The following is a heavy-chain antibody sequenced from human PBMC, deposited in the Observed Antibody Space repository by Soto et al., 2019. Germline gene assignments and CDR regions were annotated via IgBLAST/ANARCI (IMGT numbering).Heavy chain of an antibody. CDR2: ISAYNGNT. V-gene: IGHV1-18*04. CDR3: ARVYYDFWSGYGAEYYGMDV. CDR1: GYTFTSYV. Sequence: ASVKVSCKASGYTFTSYVISWLRQAPGQGLEWMGWISAYNGNTNYAQKLQGRVTMTTDTSTSTAYMELRSLRSDDTAVYYCARVYYDFWSGYGAEYYGMDVWGQGTTVTVSS. D-gene: IGHD3-3*01. J-gene: IGHJ6*02.